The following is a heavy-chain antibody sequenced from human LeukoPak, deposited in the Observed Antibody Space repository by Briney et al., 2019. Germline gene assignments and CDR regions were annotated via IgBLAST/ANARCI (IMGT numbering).Heavy chain of an antibody. CDR3: ARAGDCTNGICYTADFDY. CDR1: GGSISSYY. Sequence: KTSETLSLTCTVSGGSISSYYWSWIRQPPGKGLEWIGYIYYSGSTNYNPSLKSRVTISVDTSKNQFSLKLSSVTAADTAVYYCARAGDCTNGICYTADFDYWGQGTLVTVSS. D-gene: IGHD2-8*01. J-gene: IGHJ4*02. CDR2: IYYSGST. V-gene: IGHV4-59*08.